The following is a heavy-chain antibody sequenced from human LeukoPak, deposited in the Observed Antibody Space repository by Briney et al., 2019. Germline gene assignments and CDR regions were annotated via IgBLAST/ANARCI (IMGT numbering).Heavy chain of an antibody. Sequence: GGSLRLSCAASGFTFDNYGMSWVRQVPGKGLEWVSSINANGGSTAYADSVRGRFTISRDNAKNSLYLQMNSLRAEDTAFYYCVRHDFWSGFKGGDYWGQGTLVTVSS. CDR1: GFTFDNYG. J-gene: IGHJ4*02. CDR3: VRHDFWSGFKGGDY. V-gene: IGHV3-20*04. D-gene: IGHD3-3*01. CDR2: INANGGST.